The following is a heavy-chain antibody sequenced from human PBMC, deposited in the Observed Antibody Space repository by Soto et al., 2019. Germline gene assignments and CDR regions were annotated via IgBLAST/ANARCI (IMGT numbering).Heavy chain of an antibody. D-gene: IGHD5-18*01. CDR2: ISSDGNAQ. V-gene: IGHV3-48*02. J-gene: IGHJ4*02. Sequence: ESGGGLVQPGGSLRLSCAASGFTFSDDSMNWVRQAPGKGLEWVSYISSDGNAQYYVDSVKGRFTISRDNAKNSVFLHMNSLRDEDTAVYYCARGIQLWVGRGFDYWGQGTLVTVSS. CDR1: GFTFSDDS. CDR3: ARGIQLWVGRGFDY.